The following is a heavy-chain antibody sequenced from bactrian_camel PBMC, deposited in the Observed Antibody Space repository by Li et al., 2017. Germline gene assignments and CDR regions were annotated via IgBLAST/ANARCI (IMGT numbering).Heavy chain of an antibody. V-gene: IGHV3S61*01. J-gene: IGHJ6*01. Sequence: HVQLVESGEGSVQSGGSLKLSCTASGYTTEHNCMGWFRQAPGKEREGVASIDIRDQPTYYADSVKGRFTISRNNAKSTLTLQMNSLKSEDTAVYYCAADKGNDYEDYGDGLFGYWGQGTQVTVS. CDR3: AADKGNDYEDYGDGLFGY. CDR2: IDIRDQPT. CDR1: GYTTEHNC. D-gene: IGHD4*01.